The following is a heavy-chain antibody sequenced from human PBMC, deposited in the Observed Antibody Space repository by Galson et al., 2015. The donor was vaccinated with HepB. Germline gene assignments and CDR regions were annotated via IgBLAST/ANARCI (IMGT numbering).Heavy chain of an antibody. Sequence: SLRLSCAASGFTFSSYSMNWVRQAPGKGLEWVSSISSSSSYIYYADSVKGRFTISRDNAKNSLYLQMNSLRAEDTAVYYCARGQYYYDSAGFFWGQGTLVTVSS. V-gene: IGHV3-21*01. J-gene: IGHJ4*02. CDR2: ISSSSSYI. D-gene: IGHD3-22*01. CDR1: GFTFSSYS. CDR3: ARGQYYYDSAGFF.